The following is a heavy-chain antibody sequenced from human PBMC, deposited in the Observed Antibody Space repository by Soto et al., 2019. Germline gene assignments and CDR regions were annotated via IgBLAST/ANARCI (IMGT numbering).Heavy chain of an antibody. CDR3: ARDRSMYYGMDV. V-gene: IGHV1-18*01. CDR1: GYTFTSFG. CDR2: ISAYNGNT. J-gene: IGHJ6*02. D-gene: IGHD2-8*01. Sequence: QVQLVQSGGEVKKPGASVKVSCKATGYTFTSFGISWVRQAPGQGLEWMGWISAYNGNTNYAQKLQGRVTMTTDTSTSTAYLELRSLTSDDTAVYYCARDRSMYYGMDVWGQGTTVTVSS.